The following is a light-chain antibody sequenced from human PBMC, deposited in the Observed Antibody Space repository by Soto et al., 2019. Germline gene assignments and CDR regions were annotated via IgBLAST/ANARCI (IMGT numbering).Light chain of an antibody. CDR2: GAS. CDR3: QQYGSSPPIT. J-gene: IGKJ5*01. CDR1: QSVSSSY. Sequence: EIVLTQSPGTLSLSPVERATLSFRAGQSVSSSYLAWYQQKPAQAPRLLIYGASSRATGIPDRFSGSGSGTDFTLTISRLEPEDFAVYYCQQYGSSPPITFGQGTRLEIK. V-gene: IGKV3-20*01.